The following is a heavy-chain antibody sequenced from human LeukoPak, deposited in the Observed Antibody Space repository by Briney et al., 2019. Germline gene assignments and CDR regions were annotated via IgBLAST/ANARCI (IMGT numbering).Heavy chain of an antibody. CDR3: ARARYVNSFYAFDI. Sequence: SEPLSLTCTVSGGSISSYYWSWIRLPPGKGLEWIGYLSKSGNTNYSPSLKSRVTIFGDTSKNQFFLKLSSVTAADTAVYYCARARYVNSFYAFDIWGQGTLVTASS. J-gene: IGHJ3*02. CDR2: LSKSGNT. D-gene: IGHD3-9*01. V-gene: IGHV4-59*01. CDR1: GGSISSYY.